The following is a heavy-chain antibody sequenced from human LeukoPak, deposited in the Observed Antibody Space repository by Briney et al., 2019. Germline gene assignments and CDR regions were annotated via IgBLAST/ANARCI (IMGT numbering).Heavy chain of an antibody. Sequence: PGGSLRLSCAASGFTFSNYGMHWVRQAPGKGPEWLAFIQYDGRNKYYADSVEGRFTISRDNSKNTIYLQMNSLRSEDTAVYYCAKDSSRGCSHEDYWGQGTLVTVSS. CDR1: GFTFSNYG. CDR3: AKDSSRGCSHEDY. D-gene: IGHD2-8*01. J-gene: IGHJ4*02. V-gene: IGHV3-30*02. CDR2: IQYDGRNK.